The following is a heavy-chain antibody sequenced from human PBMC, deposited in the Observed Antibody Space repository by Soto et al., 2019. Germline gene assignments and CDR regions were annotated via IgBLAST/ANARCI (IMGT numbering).Heavy chain of an antibody. V-gene: IGHV3-53*01. D-gene: IGHD6-13*01. Sequence: PGWCLRLSCAASAFTVITNYMSWVRQSPGKGLEWVSVIYTGGSTYYADSVKGRFTISRDNSKNRLFLQMNSLRAEDTAIYYCAKCMGSSWIGVIDNWGQGTLVTVSS. CDR1: AFTVITNY. J-gene: IGHJ4*02. CDR2: IYTGGST. CDR3: AKCMGSSWIGVIDN.